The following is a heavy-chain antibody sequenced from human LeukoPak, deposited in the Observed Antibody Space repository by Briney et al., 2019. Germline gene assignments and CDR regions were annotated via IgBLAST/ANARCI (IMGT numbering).Heavy chain of an antibody. CDR2: IIPIFGTA. CDR3: ARGVAKYYDSSGYYGHAFDI. CDR1: GGTFSSYA. D-gene: IGHD3-22*01. J-gene: IGHJ3*02. V-gene: IGHV1-69*13. Sequence: SVTVSCKASGGTFSSYAISWVRQAPGQGLEWMGGIIPIFGTANYAQKFQGRVTITADESTSTAYMELSSLRSEDTAVYYCARGVAKYYDSSGYYGHAFDIWGQGTMVTVSS.